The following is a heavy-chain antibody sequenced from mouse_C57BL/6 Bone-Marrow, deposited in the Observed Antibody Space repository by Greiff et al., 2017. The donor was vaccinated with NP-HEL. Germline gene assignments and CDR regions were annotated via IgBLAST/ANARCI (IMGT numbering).Heavy chain of an antibody. J-gene: IGHJ3*01. CDR3: TGGGPPAWFAY. CDR1: GFTFSNYW. Sequence: EVQLVESGGGLVQPGGSMKLSCVASGFTFSNYWMNWVRQSPEKGLEWVAQIRLKSDNYATHYAESVKGRFTISRDDSKSSVYLQMNNLRAEDTGIYCCTGGGPPAWFAYWGQGTLVTVSA. CDR2: IRLKSDNYAT. V-gene: IGHV6-3*01.